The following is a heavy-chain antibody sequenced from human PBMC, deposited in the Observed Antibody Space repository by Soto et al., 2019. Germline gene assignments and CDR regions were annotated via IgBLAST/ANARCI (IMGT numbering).Heavy chain of an antibody. D-gene: IGHD1-1*01. CDR1: GFTFSSYA. CDR2: ISGSGGST. V-gene: IGHV3-23*01. J-gene: IGHJ4*02. CDR3: ATEQMGTLDY. Sequence: GGSLRLSCAASGFTFSSYAMSWVRQAPGKGREWVSAISGSGGSTYYADSVKGRFTISGDNSKNTLYLQMNSLRAEDTAVYYCATEQMGTLDYWGQGTLVTVSS.